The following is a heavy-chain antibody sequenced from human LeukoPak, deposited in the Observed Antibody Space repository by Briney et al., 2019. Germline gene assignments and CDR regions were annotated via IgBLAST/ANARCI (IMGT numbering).Heavy chain of an antibody. Sequence: GGSLRLSCAASGFTFSSYGMHWVRQAPRKGLEWVAFIRYEGSNKYYADSVKGRFTISRDNSKNTLYLQMNSLRAEDTPVYYCAANDDYSNYIIDYWGQGTLVTVSS. D-gene: IGHD4-11*01. CDR3: AANDDYSNYIIDY. CDR2: IRYEGSNK. CDR1: GFTFSSYG. J-gene: IGHJ4*02. V-gene: IGHV3-30*02.